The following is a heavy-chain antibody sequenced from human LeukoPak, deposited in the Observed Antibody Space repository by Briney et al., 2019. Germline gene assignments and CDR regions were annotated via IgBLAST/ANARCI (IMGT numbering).Heavy chain of an antibody. CDR2: INPSGGST. J-gene: IGHJ4*02. Sequence: GAAVKVSCKASGYTFTSYFMHWVRQAPGQGLDWMGIINPSGGSTSYAQKFQGRVTMTRDTSTSTVYMELSSLRSEDTAVYYCAREGSSGWYSFDYWGQGTLVSVSS. CDR1: GYTFTSYF. V-gene: IGHV1-46*01. CDR3: AREGSSGWYSFDY. D-gene: IGHD6-19*01.